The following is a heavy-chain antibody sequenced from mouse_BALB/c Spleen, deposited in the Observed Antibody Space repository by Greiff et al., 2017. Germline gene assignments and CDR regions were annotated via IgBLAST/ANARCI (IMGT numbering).Heavy chain of an antibody. J-gene: IGHJ4*01. Sequence: QVQLKESGAELVRPGTSVKVSCKASGYAFTNYLIEWVKQRPGQGLEWIGVINPSNGGTNFNEKFKSKATLTVDKSSSTAYMQLSSLTSEDSAVYYCTRGVAYYYAMDYWGQGTSVTVSS. CDR2: INPSNGGT. CDR1: GYAFTNYL. D-gene: IGHD1-1*01. CDR3: TRGVAYYYAMDY. V-gene: IGHV1-54*01.